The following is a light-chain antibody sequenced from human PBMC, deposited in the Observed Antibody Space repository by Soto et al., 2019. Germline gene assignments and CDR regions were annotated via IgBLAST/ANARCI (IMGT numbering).Light chain of an antibody. V-gene: IGKV1-39*01. Sequence: DIQMNQSPSTLSASVGDSVSINCRASQSISAWLAWYQSKPGKAHKLLIYGAFTLHSGVPSRFSGSGSGTDYTLTISNLQLEEFASYYCKQTYRTPLTVGGGTKVDIK. J-gene: IGKJ4*01. CDR1: QSISAW. CDR2: GAF. CDR3: KQTYRTPLT.